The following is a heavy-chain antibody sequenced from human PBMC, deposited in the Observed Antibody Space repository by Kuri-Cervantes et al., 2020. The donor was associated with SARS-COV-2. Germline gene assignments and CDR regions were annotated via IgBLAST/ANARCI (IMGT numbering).Heavy chain of an antibody. CDR3: ARGRTGESSRFDY. J-gene: IGHJ4*02. CDR2: IRYDGSNK. V-gene: IGHV3-30*02. Sequence: GESLKISCAASGFTFSSYGMHWVRQAPGKGLEWVAFIRYDGSNKYYADSVKGRFTISRDNSKNTLYLQMNSLRAEDTAVYYCARGRTGESSRFDYWGQGTLVTVSS. CDR1: GFTFSSYG. D-gene: IGHD7-27*01.